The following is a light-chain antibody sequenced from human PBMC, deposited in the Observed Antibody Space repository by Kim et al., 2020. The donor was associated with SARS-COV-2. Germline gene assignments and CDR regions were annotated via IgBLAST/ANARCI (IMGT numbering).Light chain of an antibody. CDR2: DVS. Sequence: GQSLTLSCAGTRSSVGAYTSDSWYQQHPGKAPKVMIYDVSKRPSGVSNRFSGSKSGNTASLTISGLQPEDEADYYCKSYESSNTYVFGTGTKVTVL. V-gene: IGLV2-14*03. CDR3: KSYESSNTYV. J-gene: IGLJ1*01. CDR1: RSSVGAYTS.